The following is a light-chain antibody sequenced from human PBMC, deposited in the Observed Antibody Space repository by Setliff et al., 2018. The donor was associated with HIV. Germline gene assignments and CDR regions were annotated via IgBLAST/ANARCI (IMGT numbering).Light chain of an antibody. CDR3: CSYAGSYTYV. Sequence: QSALAQPRSVSGSPGQSVTISCTGTSSDVGGYNYVSWYQQHPGKAPKLMIYDVSKRPSGVPDRFPDSKSGNTASLTISGLQAEDEADYYCCSYAGSYTYVFGTGTKVTVL. CDR2: DVS. V-gene: IGLV2-11*01. CDR1: SSDVGGYNY. J-gene: IGLJ1*01.